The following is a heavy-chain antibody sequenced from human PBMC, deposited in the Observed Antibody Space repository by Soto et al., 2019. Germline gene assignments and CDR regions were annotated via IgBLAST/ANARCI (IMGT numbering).Heavy chain of an antibody. CDR3: ARGIYDYVWGSYRSPLHY. V-gene: IGHV3-48*02. CDR1: GFTFSSYS. D-gene: IGHD3-16*02. CDR2: ISSSSSTI. Sequence: GGSLRLSCAASGFTFSSYSMNWVRQAPGKGLEWVSYISSSSSTIYYADSVKGRFTISRDNAKNSLYLQMNSLRDEDTAVYYCARGIYDYVWGSYRSPLHYWGQGTLVTVSS. J-gene: IGHJ4*02.